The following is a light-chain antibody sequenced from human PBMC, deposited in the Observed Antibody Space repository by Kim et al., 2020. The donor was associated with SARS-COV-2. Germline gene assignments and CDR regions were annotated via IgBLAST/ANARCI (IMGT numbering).Light chain of an antibody. CDR1: QGISSW. CDR2: GAS. CDR3: QQTNSFPIT. Sequence: ASVGDRVTITCRASQGISSWLAWYQQRPGKAPKLLSSGASSLQSGVPSRFSGSGSGTDFTLTISSLQPEDFATYYCQQTNSFPITFGQGTRLEIK. J-gene: IGKJ5*01. V-gene: IGKV1-12*01.